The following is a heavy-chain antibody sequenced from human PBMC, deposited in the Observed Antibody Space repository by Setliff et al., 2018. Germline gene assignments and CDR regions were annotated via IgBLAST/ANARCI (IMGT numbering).Heavy chain of an antibody. V-gene: IGHV4-4*08. CDR3: ANRGYDGSGKYYTLYLDY. J-gene: IGHJ4*02. D-gene: IGHD3-10*01. Sequence: PSETLSLTCTVSGGSISRYHWSWIRQPPGKGLEWIGHIYTSGSTNYNPSLKSRLAISLDTSKNQFSLRLSSVTAADTAVYYCANRGYDGSGKYYTLYLDYWGQGTLVTVSS. CDR2: IYTSGST. CDR1: GGSISRYH.